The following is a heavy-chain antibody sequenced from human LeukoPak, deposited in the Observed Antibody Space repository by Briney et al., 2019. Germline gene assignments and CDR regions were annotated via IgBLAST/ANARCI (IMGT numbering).Heavy chain of an antibody. CDR1: GGPFSGYY. J-gene: IGHJ3*02. V-gene: IGHV4-34*01. Sequence: SETLSLTCAVYGGPFSGYYWSWIRQPPGKGLEWIGEINHSGSTNYNPSLRSRATISVDTSKNQFSLKFTSMTAADTAVYYCARSSKTQWLSPGDGFDIWGRGTLVTVSS. CDR3: ARSSKTQWLSPGDGFDI. D-gene: IGHD6-19*01. CDR2: INHSGST.